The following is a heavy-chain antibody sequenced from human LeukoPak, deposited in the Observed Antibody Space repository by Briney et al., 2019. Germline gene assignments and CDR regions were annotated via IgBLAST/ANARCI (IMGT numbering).Heavy chain of an antibody. CDR2: IYYSGST. CDR1: GGSISSSSYY. D-gene: IGHD2-2*01. Sequence: SETLSLTCTVSGGSISSSSYYWGWIRQPPGKGLEWIGGIYYSGSTYYNPSLKSRVTISVDTPKNQFSLKLSSVTAADTAVYYCARVRSAYCSSTSCQNWFDPWGQGTLVTVSS. J-gene: IGHJ5*02. CDR3: ARVRSAYCSSTSCQNWFDP. V-gene: IGHV4-39*07.